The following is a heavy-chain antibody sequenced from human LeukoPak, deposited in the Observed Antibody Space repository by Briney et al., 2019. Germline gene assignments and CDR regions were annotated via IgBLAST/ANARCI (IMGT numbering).Heavy chain of an antibody. Sequence: WASVKVSRKASGGTFSSYAISWVRQAPGQGLEWMGGIIPIFGTANYAQKFQGRVTITADKSTSTAYMELSSLRSEDTAVYYCARARAALGDILTGFLSGYYMDVWGKGTTVTVSS. CDR1: GGTFSSYA. D-gene: IGHD3-9*01. CDR2: IIPIFGTA. J-gene: IGHJ6*03. CDR3: ARARAALGDILTGFLSGYYMDV. V-gene: IGHV1-69*06.